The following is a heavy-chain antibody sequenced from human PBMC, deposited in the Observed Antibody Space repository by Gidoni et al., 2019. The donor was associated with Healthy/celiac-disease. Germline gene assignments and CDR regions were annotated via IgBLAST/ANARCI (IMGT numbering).Heavy chain of an antibody. CDR3: AKDKTATIQPRFDY. J-gene: IGHJ4*02. CDR1: EFTFDDYA. D-gene: IGHD5-12*01. CDR2: ISWDGGTI. V-gene: IGHV3-9*01. Sequence: EVQLVESGGGLVQPGRSLRLSCSASEFTFDDYAMHWVRQTPGKGLEWVSGISWDGGTIGYADSVKGRFTISRDNAKNSRYLQMNSLRAEDTALYYCAKDKTATIQPRFDYWGQGTLVTVSS.